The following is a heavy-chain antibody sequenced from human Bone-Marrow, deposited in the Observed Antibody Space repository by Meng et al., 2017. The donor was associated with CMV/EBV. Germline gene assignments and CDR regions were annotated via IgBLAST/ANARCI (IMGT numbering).Heavy chain of an antibody. J-gene: IGHJ4*02. CDR2: MNPNSGNT. V-gene: IGHV1-8*03. CDR1: SYNFTNYG. Sequence: ASVKVSCKASSYNFTNYGITWVRQAPGQGLEWMGWMNPNSGNTGYAQKFQGRVTITRNTFISTAYMELSSLRSEDTAVYYCARVSYSYGTLFDYWGQGTLVTVSS. CDR3: ARVSYSYGTLFDY. D-gene: IGHD5-18*01.